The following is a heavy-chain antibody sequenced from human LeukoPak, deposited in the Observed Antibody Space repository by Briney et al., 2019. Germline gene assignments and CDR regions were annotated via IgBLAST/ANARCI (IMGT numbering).Heavy chain of an antibody. CDR3: ARGDYYDSSGYYLY. CDR2: IYYSGST. CDR1: GDSISIGSYY. D-gene: IGHD3-22*01. V-gene: IGHV4-61*01. J-gene: IGHJ4*02. Sequence: SQTLSLTCTVSGDSISIGSYYWSWIRQPPGKGLEWIGYIYYSGSTNYNPSLKSRVTISVDTSKNQFSLKLSSVTAADTAVYYCARGDYYDSSGYYLYWGQGTLVTVSS.